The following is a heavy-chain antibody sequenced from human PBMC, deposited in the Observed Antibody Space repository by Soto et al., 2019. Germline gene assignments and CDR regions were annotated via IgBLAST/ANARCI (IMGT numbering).Heavy chain of an antibody. D-gene: IGHD4-17*01. J-gene: IGHJ6*02. V-gene: IGHV3-23*01. CDR2: VSGRGGST. Sequence: VHLLEAGGGLVQPGGSLRLACTASGLTFNHYAMSWVRQAPGKGLEWVSAVSGRGGSTKYADAVKGRFIISRDNSTSTLYLQMDSLRGEDTAVYYCAKDSTVTTSLYFYYYGFDVWGQGTTVTVSS. CDR3: AKDSTVTTSLYFYYYGFDV. CDR1: GLTFNHYA.